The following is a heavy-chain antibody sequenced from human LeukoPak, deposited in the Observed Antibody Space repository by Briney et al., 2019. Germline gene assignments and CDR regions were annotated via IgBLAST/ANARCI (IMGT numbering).Heavy chain of an antibody. Sequence: GGSLRLSCAASGFTFSSYAMTWVRQAPGKGLEWVSGISGSGGRTYYADSVKGRFTISRDNSKNTQYLQMNSLRAEDTAVYYCARAPTTYSSGWPYSFDYWGQGTLVTVSS. D-gene: IGHD6-19*01. CDR3: ARAPTTYSSGWPYSFDY. CDR1: GFTFSSYA. CDR2: ISGSGGRT. V-gene: IGHV3-23*01. J-gene: IGHJ4*02.